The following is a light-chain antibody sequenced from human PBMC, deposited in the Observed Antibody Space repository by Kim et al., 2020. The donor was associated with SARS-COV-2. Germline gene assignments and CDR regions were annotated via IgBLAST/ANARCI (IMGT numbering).Light chain of an antibody. J-gene: IGKJ1*01. V-gene: IGKV3-15*01. CDR3: KQNNDGPLT. Sequence: MLTQSTPTLSVPPGEGPTLSSRASQTVNTNLSWYQHKPGQTPRLLIYSASTRATDFQARFSGSGAGTDFTLTISGLNSEDFAVYYFKQNNDGPLTFGQRT. CDR2: SAS. CDR1: QTVNTN.